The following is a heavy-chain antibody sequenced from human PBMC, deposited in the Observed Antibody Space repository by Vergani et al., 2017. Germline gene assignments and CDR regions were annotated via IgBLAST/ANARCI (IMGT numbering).Heavy chain of an antibody. CDR3: AKEGGVYDFWSGYYYYYYMDV. Sequence: QVQLVESGGGVVQPGRSLRLSCAASGFTFSSYGMHWVPQAPGKGLEWVAVISYDGSNKYYADSVKGRFTISRDNSKNTLYLQMNSLRAEDTAVYYCAKEGGVYDFWSGYYYYYYMDVWGKGTTVTVSS. CDR1: GFTFSSYG. CDR2: ISYDGSNK. J-gene: IGHJ6*03. D-gene: IGHD3-3*01. V-gene: IGHV3-30*18.